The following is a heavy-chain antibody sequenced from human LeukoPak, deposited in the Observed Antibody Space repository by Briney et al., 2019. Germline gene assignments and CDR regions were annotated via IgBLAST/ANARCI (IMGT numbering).Heavy chain of an antibody. D-gene: IGHD1-26*01. Sequence: GGSLRLSCAASGFTFDDYAMHWVRQAPGKGLEWVSGISWNSGSIGYADSVKGRFTISRDNAKNSLYLQMNSLRAEDTAVYYCATSPGRTEKKNYYMDVWGKGTTVTISS. V-gene: IGHV3-9*01. CDR3: ATSPGRTEKKNYYMDV. CDR2: ISWNSGSI. CDR1: GFTFDDYA. J-gene: IGHJ6*03.